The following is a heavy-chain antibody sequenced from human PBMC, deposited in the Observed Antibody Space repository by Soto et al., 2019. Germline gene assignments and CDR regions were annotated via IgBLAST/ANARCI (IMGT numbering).Heavy chain of an antibody. J-gene: IGHJ3*02. Sequence: EVQLLESGGGLVQPGGSLRLSCGASGFTFSSYGMSWVRQAPGKGLEWVSGIDSSGGSTNYADSVKGRFTISRDNSMNALYLQMNSLRIEDTAVYYCAHPRGYGVFDAYDIWGQGTMVTVSS. CDR2: IDSSGGST. V-gene: IGHV3-23*01. D-gene: IGHD4-17*01. CDR3: AHPRGYGVFDAYDI. CDR1: GFTFSSYG.